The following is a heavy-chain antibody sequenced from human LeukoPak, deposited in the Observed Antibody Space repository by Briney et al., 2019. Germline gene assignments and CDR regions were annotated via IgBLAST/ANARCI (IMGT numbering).Heavy chain of an antibody. CDR2: ISGSGGST. V-gene: IGHV3-23*01. CDR3: AKGASKRYSSGYYYGDY. J-gene: IGHJ4*02. CDR1: GFSFSSYW. Sequence: GGSLRLSCEASGFSFSSYWMTWVRQAPGKGLEWVSAISGSGGSTYYADSVKGRFTISRDNSKNTLYLQMNSLRAEDTAVYYCAKGASKRYSSGYYYGDYWGQGTLVTVSS. D-gene: IGHD3-22*01.